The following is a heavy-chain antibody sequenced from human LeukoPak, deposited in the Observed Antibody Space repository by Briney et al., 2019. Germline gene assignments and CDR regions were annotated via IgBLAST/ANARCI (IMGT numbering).Heavy chain of an antibody. Sequence: PGGSLRLSCAVSGFTFSRYWMTWVRQAPGKGLEWVSSITSSSTYIYYVDSVKGRFTISRDNAKNSLYLQMNSLRAEDTALYYCARDTYESSGSLDYWGQGTLVTVSS. CDR3: ARDTYESSGSLDY. CDR1: GFTFSRYW. CDR2: ITSSSTYI. D-gene: IGHD3-22*01. V-gene: IGHV3-21*01. J-gene: IGHJ4*02.